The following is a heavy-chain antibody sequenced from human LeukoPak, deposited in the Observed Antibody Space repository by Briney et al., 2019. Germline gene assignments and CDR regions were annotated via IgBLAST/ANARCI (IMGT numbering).Heavy chain of an antibody. D-gene: IGHD1/OR15-1a*01. V-gene: IGHV1-46*01. CDR3: ARSRKQADAVTRTTFDY. CDR2: INPNGTVT. CDR1: GYTFTSYE. Sequence: ASVKVSCKASGYTFTSYEILWVRHAPGQGLEWMGIINPNGTVTVYAQKFQGRVTMTRDTSTSTVYMELSSLRSEDTAVYYCARSRKQADAVTRTTFDYWGQGTLVTVSS. J-gene: IGHJ4*02.